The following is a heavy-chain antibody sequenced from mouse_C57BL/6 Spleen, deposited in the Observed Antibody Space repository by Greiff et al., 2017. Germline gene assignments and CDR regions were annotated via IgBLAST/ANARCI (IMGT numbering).Heavy chain of an antibody. CDR3: APTTVVDYWYFDV. V-gene: IGHV1-64*01. J-gene: IGHJ1*03. D-gene: IGHD1-1*01. CDR2: IHPNSGST. Sequence: VQLQQPGAELVKPGASVKLSCKASGYTFTSYWMHWVKQRPGQGLEWIGMIHPNSGSTNYNEKFKSKATLTVDKSSSTAYMQLSSLTSEDSAVYYCAPTTVVDYWYFDVWGTGTTVTVSS. CDR1: GYTFTSYW.